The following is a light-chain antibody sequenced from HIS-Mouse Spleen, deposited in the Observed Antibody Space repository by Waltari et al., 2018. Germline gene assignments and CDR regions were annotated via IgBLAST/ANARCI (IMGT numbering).Light chain of an antibody. J-gene: IGLJ3*02. V-gene: IGLV1-40*01. CDR3: QSYDSSLSGWV. CDR1: SSNIGAGYY. CDR2: GNS. Sequence: QSVLTQPPPVSGAPGQRATISCTGTSSNIGAGYYVHWYQQLPGTAPKLLIYGNSNRPSGFPDRFSGSKSGTSASLAITGLQAEDEADYYCQSYDSSLSGWVFGGGTKLTVL.